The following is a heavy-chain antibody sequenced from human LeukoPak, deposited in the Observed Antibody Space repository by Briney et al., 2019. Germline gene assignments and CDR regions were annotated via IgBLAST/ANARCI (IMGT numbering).Heavy chain of an antibody. CDR2: IGDSGGST. Sequence: GGSLGLSCAASGFTFSNHAMSWVRQAPGKGLEWASVIGDSGGSTYYADSVKGRFTISRDNSKNTLYLQMNSLRADDTAVYHCAKEGASSPYTYIDVWGKGTTVIVSS. CDR1: GFTFSNHA. J-gene: IGHJ6*04. CDR3: AKEGASSPYTYIDV. D-gene: IGHD6-6*01. V-gene: IGHV3-23*01.